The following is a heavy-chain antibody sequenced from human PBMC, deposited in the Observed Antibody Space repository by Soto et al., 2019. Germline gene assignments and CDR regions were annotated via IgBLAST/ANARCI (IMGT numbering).Heavy chain of an antibody. V-gene: IGHV1-46*01. D-gene: IGHD1-1*01. J-gene: IGHJ6*02. CDR1: GYTFTSYY. CDR3: ARYTNVSLTFHYYGMDV. Sequence: QVQLVQSGAEVKKPGASVKVSCKASGYTFTSYYIHWVRQAPGQGLEWRGIINPNTGSKSSTQRFRGRPTKDRDTSTSSVYIELSSLGSEDTAVYYCARYTNVSLTFHYYGMDVWGQGTTVTVSS. CDR2: INPNTGSK.